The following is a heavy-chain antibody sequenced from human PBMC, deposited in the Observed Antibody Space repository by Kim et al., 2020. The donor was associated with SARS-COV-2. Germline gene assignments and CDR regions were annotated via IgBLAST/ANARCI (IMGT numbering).Heavy chain of an antibody. CDR3: SRDSPYYGMDV. J-gene: IGHJ6*02. Sequence: GGSLRLSCAASGFTVSSHYMSWVRQAPGKGLEWVSIIYSGGSTYYADSVKDRFTITRHNSKNTLYLQMDSLIAEDTAVYYCSRDSPYYGMDVWGQGTTVT. V-gene: IGHV3-53*04. CDR1: GFTVSSHY. CDR2: IYSGGST.